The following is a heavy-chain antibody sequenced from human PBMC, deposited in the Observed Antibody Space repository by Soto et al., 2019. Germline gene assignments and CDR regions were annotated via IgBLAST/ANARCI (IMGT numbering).Heavy chain of an antibody. J-gene: IGHJ6*02. CDR3: AKDIEATGYYYGTDV. V-gene: IGHV3-9*01. CDR1: GFTFDDYA. CDR2: ISWNSGSI. D-gene: IGHD1-26*01. Sequence: EVQLVESGGGLVQPGRSLRLSCAASGFTFDDYAMHWVRQAPGKGLEWVSGISWNSGSIGYADSVKGRFTISRDNAKNSLYLQMNSLRAEDTALYYCAKDIEATGYYYGTDVWGQGTTVTVSS.